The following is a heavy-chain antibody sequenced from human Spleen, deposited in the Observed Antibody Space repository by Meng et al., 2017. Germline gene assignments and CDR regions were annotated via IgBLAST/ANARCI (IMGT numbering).Heavy chain of an antibody. Sequence: GPRQQWAAVLLKTSETLSLTCAVYGGSCSGYYWSWIRQPPGKGLEWIGEINHSGSTNYNPSLKSRVTISVDTSKNQFSLKLSSVTAADTAVYYCARCLGLRYFDWSRRGRFDPWGQGTLVTVSS. D-gene: IGHD3-9*01. CDR3: ARCLGLRYFDWSRRGRFDP. J-gene: IGHJ5*02. CDR1: GGSCSGYY. CDR2: INHSGST. V-gene: IGHV4-34*01.